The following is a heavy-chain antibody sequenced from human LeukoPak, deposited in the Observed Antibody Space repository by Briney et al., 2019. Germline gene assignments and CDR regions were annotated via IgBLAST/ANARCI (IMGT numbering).Heavy chain of an antibody. CDR1: GGTFSSYA. CDR2: IIPIFGTA. J-gene: IGHJ6*03. CDR3: ARTYYDFWGPSTDYYYYMDV. Sequence: ASVKVSCKASGGTFSSYAISWVRQAPGQGLEWMGRIIPIFGTANYAQKFRGRVTITTDESTSTAYMELSSLRSEDTAVYYCARTYYDFWGPSTDYYYYMDVWGKGTTVTVSS. D-gene: IGHD3-3*01. V-gene: IGHV1-69*05.